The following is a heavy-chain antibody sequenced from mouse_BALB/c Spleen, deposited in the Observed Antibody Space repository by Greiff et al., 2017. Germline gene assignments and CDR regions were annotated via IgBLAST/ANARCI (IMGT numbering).Heavy chain of an antibody. CDR1: GYTFTNYW. CDR3: ARPEFITTASWFAY. Sequence: QVHVKQSGAELVRPGTSVKISCKASGYTFTNYWLGWVKQRPGHGLEWIGDIYPGGGYTNYNEKFKGKATLTADTSSSTAYMQLSSLTSEDSAVYFCARPEFITTASWFAYWGQGTLVTVSA. CDR2: IYPGGGYT. V-gene: IGHV1-63*02. J-gene: IGHJ3*01. D-gene: IGHD1-2*01.